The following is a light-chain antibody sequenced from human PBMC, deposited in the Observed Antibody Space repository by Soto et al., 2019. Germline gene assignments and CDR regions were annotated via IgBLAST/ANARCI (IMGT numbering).Light chain of an antibody. CDR2: GNI. J-gene: IGLJ1*01. Sequence: QSVLTQPPSVSGAPGQTVTISCTGSSANIGAGFDVHWYQLLPGTAPKLLIYGNINRPSGVPDRFSASKSGTSASQAITGLQAEDEADYYCQSYDSRLTGHYVFGTGTKVTVL. CDR3: QSYDSRLTGHYV. V-gene: IGLV1-40*01. CDR1: SANIGAGFD.